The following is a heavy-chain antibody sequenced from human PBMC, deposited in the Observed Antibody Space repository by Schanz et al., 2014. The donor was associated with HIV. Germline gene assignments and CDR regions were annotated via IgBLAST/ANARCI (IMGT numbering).Heavy chain of an antibody. CDR2: MNPNNDDT. CDR1: GYTFTSYD. CDR3: ARGRETVTTYFDF. J-gene: IGHJ4*02. Sequence: QVQLVQSGPEVKKPGASVKVSCKTSGYTFTSYDINWVRQAAGQGLEWMGWMNPNNDDTDYAQKFQGRVTMTRATSTSPAYMELSSLRSEDTAVYYCARGRETVTTYFDFWGQGTLVTVSS. D-gene: IGHD4-17*01. V-gene: IGHV1-8*01.